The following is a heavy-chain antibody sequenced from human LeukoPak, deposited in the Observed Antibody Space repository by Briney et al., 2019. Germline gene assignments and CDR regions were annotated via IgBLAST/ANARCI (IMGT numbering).Heavy chain of an antibody. CDR2: INPNSGGT. V-gene: IGHV1-2*04. CDR1: GYTFTGYY. J-gene: IGHJ5*02. Sequence: ASVKVSCKASGYTFTGYYMHWVRQAPGQGLEWMGWINPNSGGTNYAQKFQGWVTMTRDTSISTAYMELSRLRSDDTAVYYCARGGWLQLAPQNNWFDPWGQGTLVTVSS. CDR3: ARGGWLQLAPQNNWFDP. D-gene: IGHD5-24*01.